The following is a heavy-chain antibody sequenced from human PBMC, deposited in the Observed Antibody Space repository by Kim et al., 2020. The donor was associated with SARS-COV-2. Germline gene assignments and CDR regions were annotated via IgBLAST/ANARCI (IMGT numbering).Heavy chain of an antibody. V-gene: IGHV3-33*01. CDR1: GFTFSSYG. CDR3: ARSHGLGSGWPKNSHLDY. Sequence: GGSLRLSCAASGFTFSSYGMHWVRQAPGKGLEWVAVIWYDGSNKYYADSVKGRFTISRDNSKNTLYLQMNSLRAEDTAVYYCARSHGLGSGWPKNSHLDYWGQGTLVTVSS. CDR2: IWYDGSNK. D-gene: IGHD6-19*01. J-gene: IGHJ4*02.